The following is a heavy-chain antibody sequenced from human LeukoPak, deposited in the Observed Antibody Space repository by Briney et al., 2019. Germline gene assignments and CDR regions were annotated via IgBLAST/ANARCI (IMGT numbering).Heavy chain of an antibody. CDR3: ATAPPSGTYYYFDY. Sequence: GASVKVSCKASGYTFTNCYMHWVRQAPGLGLEWMGIINPANGATSYAQKFQGRVTMTRDTSTSIVYMELNSLRSEDTAVYYCATAPPSGTYYYFDYWGQGTLVTVSS. D-gene: IGHD1-26*01. J-gene: IGHJ4*02. V-gene: IGHV1-46*01. CDR2: INPANGAT. CDR1: GYTFTNCY.